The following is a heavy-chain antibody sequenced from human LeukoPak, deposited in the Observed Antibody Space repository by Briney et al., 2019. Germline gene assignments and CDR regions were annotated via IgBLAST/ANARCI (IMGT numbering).Heavy chain of an antibody. CDR3: ARGRGESAWIQLWKRNLDYYYYMDV. CDR2: INHSGST. D-gene: IGHD5-18*01. CDR1: GGSFSGYY. Sequence: KPSETLSLTCAVYGGSFSGYYWSWIRQPPGKGLEWIGEINHSGSTNYNPSLKSRVTISVDTSKNQFSLKLSSVTAADTAVYYCARGRGESAWIQLWKRNLDYYYYMDVWGKGTTVTVSS. V-gene: IGHV4-34*01. J-gene: IGHJ6*03.